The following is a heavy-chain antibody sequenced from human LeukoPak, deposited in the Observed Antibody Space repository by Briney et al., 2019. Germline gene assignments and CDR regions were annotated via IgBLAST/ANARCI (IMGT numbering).Heavy chain of an antibody. J-gene: IGHJ4*02. CDR3: ARGRDKTTSPAIDY. Sequence: GASVKVSCKASGYTFSGYYMHWVRQAPGQGHEWMGWISPKSGDTNYAQNFQGRVTMTRGTSISTAYMELSRLTSDDTAVYYCARGRDKTTSPAIDYWGQGTLITVSS. V-gene: IGHV1-2*02. CDR1: GYTFSGYY. D-gene: IGHD2-2*01. CDR2: ISPKSGDT.